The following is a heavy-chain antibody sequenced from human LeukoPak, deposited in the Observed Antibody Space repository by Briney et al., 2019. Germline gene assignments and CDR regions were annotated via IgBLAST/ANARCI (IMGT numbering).Heavy chain of an antibody. CDR3: ARDPDYYGSARVLDI. D-gene: IGHD3-10*01. J-gene: IGHJ3*02. CDR1: GGSISSGGYY. Sequence: SQTLSLTCTVSGGSISSGGYYWSWIRQHPGKGLEWIGYIYYSGNTYYNPSLKSRVTISVDTSKNQFSLKLTSVTAADTAVYYCARDPDYYGSARVLDIWGQGTMVTASS. V-gene: IGHV4-31*03. CDR2: IYYSGNT.